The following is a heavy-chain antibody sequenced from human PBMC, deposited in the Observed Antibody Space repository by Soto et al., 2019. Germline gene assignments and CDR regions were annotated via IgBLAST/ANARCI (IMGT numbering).Heavy chain of an antibody. CDR2: LSKSDYT. CDR3: AREDSIIIPGVSDF. Sequence: GGSLSLSCTVPGFAFNNAGIHCVRQSPGKGLEWVSSLSKSDYTYYSDSVKGRFAICRDNAKSSVSLKMNTLRVEDTAVYYCAREDSIIIPGVSDFWGHGTLVIVS. J-gene: IGHJ4*01. V-gene: IGHV3-21*01. D-gene: IGHD2-8*01. CDR1: GFAFNNAG.